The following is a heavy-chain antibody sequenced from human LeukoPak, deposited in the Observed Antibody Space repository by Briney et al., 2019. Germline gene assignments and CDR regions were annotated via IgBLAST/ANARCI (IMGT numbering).Heavy chain of an antibody. D-gene: IGHD6-19*01. J-gene: IGHJ5*02. CDR3: ARAQWLGYNWFDP. CDR2: IIPIFGTA. Sequence: SVKVSCKASGGTFSSYAISCVRQAPGQGLEWMGGIIPIFGTANYAQKFQGRVTITADESTSTAYMELSSLRSEDTAVYYCARAQWLGYNWFDPWGQGTLVTVSS. V-gene: IGHV1-69*13. CDR1: GGTFSSYA.